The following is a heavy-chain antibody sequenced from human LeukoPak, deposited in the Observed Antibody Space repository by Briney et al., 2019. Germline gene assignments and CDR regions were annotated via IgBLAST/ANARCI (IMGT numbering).Heavy chain of an antibody. CDR2: ISYGGINE. Sequence: PGRSLRLSCAASGFTFSSYGMHWVRQAPGKGLEWVAVISYGGINEYYADSVKGRFTISRDNSKNTLYLEMNSLRAEEKAVYYCAKDPSYCSGGRCFGHAPGYWGQGTMVTVSS. D-gene: IGHD2-15*01. CDR3: AKDPSYCSGGRCFGHAPGY. J-gene: IGHJ4*02. V-gene: IGHV3-30*18. CDR1: GFTFSSYG.